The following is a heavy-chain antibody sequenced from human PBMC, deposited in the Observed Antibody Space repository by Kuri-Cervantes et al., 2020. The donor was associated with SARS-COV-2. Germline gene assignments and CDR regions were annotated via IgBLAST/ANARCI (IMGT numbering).Heavy chain of an antibody. V-gene: IGHV3-53*01. CDR3: ARDRDSNGWLGAYEI. CDR1: GFTVANYY. J-gene: IGHJ3*02. Sequence: ETLSLTCAASGFTVANYYMSWVRQAPGKGLEWVSILYGGDKTDYADSVKDRFTITRDNSNNTLLLQMDSMRADDTAVYYCARDRDSNGWLGAYEIWGQGTMVTVSS. D-gene: IGHD6-19*01. CDR2: LYGGDKT.